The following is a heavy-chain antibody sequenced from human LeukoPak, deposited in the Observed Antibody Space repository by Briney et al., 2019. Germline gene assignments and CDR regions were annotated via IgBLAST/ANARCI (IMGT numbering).Heavy chain of an antibody. CDR3: AREGTYGAFDY. CDR1: GYTFTSYT. CDR2: SNAGNGNT. J-gene: IGHJ4*02. V-gene: IGHV1-3*02. Sequence: ASVKVSCKASGYTFTSYTVHWVRQAPGQRLEWMGWSNAGNGNTKYSQEFQGRVTFTRDTSASTAYMELSSLRSEDMAVYYCAREGTYGAFDYWGQGTLVTVSS. D-gene: IGHD3-10*01.